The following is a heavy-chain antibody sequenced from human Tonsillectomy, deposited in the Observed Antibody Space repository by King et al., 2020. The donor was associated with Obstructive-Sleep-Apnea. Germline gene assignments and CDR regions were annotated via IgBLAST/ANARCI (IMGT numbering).Heavy chain of an antibody. CDR3: VADFSGSCCLEH. V-gene: IGHV3-15*05. J-gene: IGHJ4*02. Sequence: VQLVESGGGLVHPGGSLRLSCAASGFTFSNGWMTWVRQAPGKGLERLGRIKTTNLGGTTDDAAPVKGRFTISRDDSKNTLFLQMHSLQIEDTAVYYCVADFSGSCCLEHWGREPWSPSPQ. CDR2: IKTTNLGGTT. CDR1: GFTFSNGW. D-gene: IGHD6-19*01.